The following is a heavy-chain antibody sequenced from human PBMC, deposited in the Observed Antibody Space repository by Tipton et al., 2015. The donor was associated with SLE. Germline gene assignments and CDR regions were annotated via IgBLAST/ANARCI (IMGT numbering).Heavy chain of an antibody. D-gene: IGHD6-19*01. CDR1: GYSISSGYY. V-gene: IGHV4-38-2*02. CDR2: IYYSGST. J-gene: IGHJ2*01. Sequence: TLSLTCTVSGYSISSGYYWGWIRQPPGKGLEWIGSIYYSGSTYYNPSLKSRVTISVDTSKNQFSLKLSSVTAADTAVYYCARQGSGWYYWYFDLWGRGTLVTVSS. CDR3: ARQGSGWYYWYFDL.